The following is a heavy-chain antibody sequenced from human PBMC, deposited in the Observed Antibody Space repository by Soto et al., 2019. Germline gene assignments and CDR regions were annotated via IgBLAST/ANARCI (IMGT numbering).Heavy chain of an antibody. V-gene: IGHV2-70*11. CDR3: ARTYDSSGVCDY. CDR2: IDWDDDK. J-gene: IGHJ4*02. D-gene: IGHD3-22*01. Sequence: SGPTLGNPTQTLTLTCTFSGFSLSTSGMCVSWIRQPPGKALEWLARIDWDDDKYYSTSLKTRLTISKDTSKNQVVLTMTNMDFVDTATYYCARTYDSSGVCDYWGQGTLVTVS. CDR1: GFSLSTSGMC.